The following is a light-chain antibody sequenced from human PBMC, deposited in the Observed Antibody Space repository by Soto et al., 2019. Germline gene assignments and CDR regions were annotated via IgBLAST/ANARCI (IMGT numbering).Light chain of an antibody. J-gene: IGKJ4*01. V-gene: IGKV1-33*01. CDR3: QQYDNLPLT. CDR1: QDINNF. CDR2: DAS. Sequence: DIQMTQSPSSLSASVGDRVTITCQASQDINNFLNWYQQRPGKAPKLLIYDASNLEVVVSSRFRGSGSGTHFTFTISSLRPEDVATYYCQQYDNLPLTFGGGTKVEIK.